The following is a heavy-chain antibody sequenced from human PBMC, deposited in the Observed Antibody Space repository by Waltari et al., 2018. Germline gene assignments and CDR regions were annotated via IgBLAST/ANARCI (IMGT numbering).Heavy chain of an antibody. J-gene: IGHJ4*02. D-gene: IGHD1-7*01. CDR1: GFTFHDYG. Sequence: EVQLVESGGGVVGPGGSLRLSCVVFGFTFHDYGMTWVRQVPGRGLEWVSGMNLNGGRTRYTDSVKGRFTISRDNAKNSLYLQMNSLRAEDTALYYCVRGSTGTIFDYWGQGTLVTVSS. V-gene: IGHV3-20*04. CDR2: MNLNGGRT. CDR3: VRGSTGTIFDY.